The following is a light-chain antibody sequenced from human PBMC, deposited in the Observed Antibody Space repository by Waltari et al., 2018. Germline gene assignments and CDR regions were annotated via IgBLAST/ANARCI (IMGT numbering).Light chain of an antibody. CDR1: QSVDSAY. CDR3: QQYGNSPPYT. CDR2: GAS. Sequence: EIVLTQSPGTLSLSPGDRATLSCRASQSVDSAYLAWFQQKPGQAPSLLIYGASSRATGIPDRFSGSASVTGFTLTISRLEPEDFAIYYCQQYGNSPPYTFGQGTKLEIK. V-gene: IGKV3-20*01. J-gene: IGKJ2*01.